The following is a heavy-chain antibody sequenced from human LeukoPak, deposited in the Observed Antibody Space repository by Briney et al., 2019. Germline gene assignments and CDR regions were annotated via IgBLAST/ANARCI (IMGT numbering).Heavy chain of an antibody. D-gene: IGHD2-2*01. V-gene: IGHV3-23*01. CDR1: GLTFRSYA. Sequence: GGSLRLSCAASGLTFRSYAMNWVRQAPGKGLEWVSAISGSGGSTYYADSVKGRFTISRDTSKNALYLQMNSLRAEDTAVYYCARDSCSLTMCFGYFDHWGQGSLVTVSS. CDR2: ISGSGGST. J-gene: IGHJ4*02. CDR3: ARDSCSLTMCFGYFDH.